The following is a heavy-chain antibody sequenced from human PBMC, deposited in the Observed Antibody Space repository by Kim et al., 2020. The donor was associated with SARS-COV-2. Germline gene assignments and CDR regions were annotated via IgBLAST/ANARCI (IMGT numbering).Heavy chain of an antibody. CDR2: ISSNGGST. D-gene: IGHD1-26*01. Sequence: GGSLRLSCAASGFTFSSYAMHWVRQAPGKGLEYVSAISSNGGSTYYADSVKGRFTISRDNSKNTLYLQMGSLRAEDMAVYYCARDQWESGVKGKGYWGQGTLVTVSS. J-gene: IGHJ4*02. CDR3: ARDQWESGVKGKGY. V-gene: IGHV3-64*02. CDR1: GFTFSSYA.